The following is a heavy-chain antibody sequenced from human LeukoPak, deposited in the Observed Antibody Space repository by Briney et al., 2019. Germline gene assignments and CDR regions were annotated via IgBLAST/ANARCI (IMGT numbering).Heavy chain of an antibody. D-gene: IGHD6-19*01. CDR2: INPNSGDT. CDR1: GYTFTSFG. V-gene: IGHV1-46*01. CDR3: ARRMAVARGFDI. Sequence: ASVKVSCNVSGYTFTSFGINWVRQAPGQGLEWMGIINPNSGDTTYAQKFQGRVSMTRDTSTSTVYMELSSLRSEDTAVYYCARRMAVARGFDIWGQGTMVTVSS. J-gene: IGHJ3*02.